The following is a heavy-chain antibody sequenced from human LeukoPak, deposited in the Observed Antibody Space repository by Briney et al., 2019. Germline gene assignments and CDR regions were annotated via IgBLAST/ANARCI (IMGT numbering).Heavy chain of an antibody. J-gene: IGHJ4*02. CDR3: ARSAYYDASGYYREYYFDY. V-gene: IGHV3-23*01. CDR2: ISGSGGST. Sequence: GGSLRLSCVSSGFSFSNYAMSWVRQAPGKGLEWVSSISGSGGSTHYADSVKGRFTISRDKTKNTLYLQMNSLRAEDTAVYYCARSAYYDASGYYREYYFDYWGQGTLVTVSS. D-gene: IGHD3-22*01. CDR1: GFSFSNYA.